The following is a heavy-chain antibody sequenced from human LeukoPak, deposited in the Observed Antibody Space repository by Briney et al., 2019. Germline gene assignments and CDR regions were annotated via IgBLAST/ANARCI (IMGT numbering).Heavy chain of an antibody. D-gene: IGHD3-16*01. CDR2: ISGSGGST. J-gene: IGHJ4*02. V-gene: IGHV3-23*01. CDR3: AKHDYVWGSYRPIDYFDY. CDR1: GFTFSSYA. Sequence: PGGSLRLSCAASGFTFSSYAMSWVRQAPGKGLEWVSAISGSGGSTYYADSVKGRFTISRDNSKNTLHLQMNSLRAEDTAVYYCAKHDYVWGSYRPIDYFDYWGQGTLVTVSS.